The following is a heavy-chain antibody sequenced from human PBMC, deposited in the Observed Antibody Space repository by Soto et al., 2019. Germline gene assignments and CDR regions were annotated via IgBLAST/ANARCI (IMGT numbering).Heavy chain of an antibody. V-gene: IGHV3-21*01. Sequence: SVEGRFTISRDNAKNSLYLQMDSLRAEDTAVYYCARDLDPRAVEATLYFDSWRQGSLVTVSS. J-gene: IGHJ4*02. D-gene: IGHD1-26*01. CDR3: ARDLDPRAVEATLYFDS.